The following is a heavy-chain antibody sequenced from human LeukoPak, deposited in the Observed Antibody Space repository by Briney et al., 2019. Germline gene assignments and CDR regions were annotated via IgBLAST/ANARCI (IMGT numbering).Heavy chain of an antibody. D-gene: IGHD4-17*01. CDR3: ARQDDYLFDY. J-gene: IGHJ4*02. V-gene: IGHV4-34*01. CDR2: INHSGST. CDR1: GGSFSGYY. Sequence: SETLSLTCAVYGGSFSGYYWSWIRQPPGKGLEWIGEINHSGSTDYNPSLKSRVTISVDTSKNQFSLKLSSVTAADTAVYYCARQDDYLFDYWGQGTLVTVSS.